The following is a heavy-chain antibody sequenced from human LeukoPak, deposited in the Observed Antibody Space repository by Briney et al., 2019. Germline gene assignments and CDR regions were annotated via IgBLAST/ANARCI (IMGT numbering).Heavy chain of an antibody. J-gene: IGHJ6*02. CDR2: ISSSSSYI. CDR3: AREIQRRDFWSGYYPACYGMDV. D-gene: IGHD3-3*01. CDR1: GFTFSSYS. Sequence: GGSLRLSCAASGFTFSSYSMNWVRQAPGKGLEWVSSISSSSSYIYYADSVKGRFTISRDNAKNSLYLQMNSLRAEDTAVYYCAREIQRRDFWSGYYPACYGMDVWGQGTTVTVSS. V-gene: IGHV3-21*01.